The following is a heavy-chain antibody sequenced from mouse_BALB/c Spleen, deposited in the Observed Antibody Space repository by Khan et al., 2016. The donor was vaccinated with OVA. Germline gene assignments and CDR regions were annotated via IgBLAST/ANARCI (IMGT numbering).Heavy chain of an antibody. CDR1: GYSITSDYA. V-gene: IGHV3-2*02. J-gene: IGHJ3*01. Sequence: EVQLVESGPGLVKPSQSLSLTCTVTGYSITSDYAWNWIRQFPGNRLEWMGYISYSGRTSYTPSLKSRISITRDTSKNQFFLQLNSVTTDDTATYYCSGGRAYWGQGTLVTVSA. D-gene: IGHD3-3*01. CDR3: SGGRAY. CDR2: ISYSGRT.